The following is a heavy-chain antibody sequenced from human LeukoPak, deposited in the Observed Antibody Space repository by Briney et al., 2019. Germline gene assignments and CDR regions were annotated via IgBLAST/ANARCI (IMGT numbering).Heavy chain of an antibody. J-gene: IGHJ6*02. Sequence: SVTLALTCTVSGGSISSYYWSWMRQPPGKGLEWIGYIYYSGSTNYNPSLKSQVTISVDTSKNQFSLKLSSVTAADTAVYYCARLPSGYDPYYYYGMDVWGQGTTVTVSS. D-gene: IGHD5-12*01. CDR3: ARLPSGYDPYYYYGMDV. V-gene: IGHV4-59*08. CDR1: GGSISSYY. CDR2: IYYSGST.